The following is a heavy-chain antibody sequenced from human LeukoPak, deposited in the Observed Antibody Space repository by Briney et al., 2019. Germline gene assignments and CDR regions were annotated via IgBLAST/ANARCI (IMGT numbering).Heavy chain of an antibody. V-gene: IGHV3-23*01. D-gene: IGHD3-3*01. CDR2: VSGSGGFT. Sequence: PGGSLRLSCAASGFTLAKYAMSWVRQAPGKGLEWVSGVSGSGGFTYYADSVKGRFTISRDNSKNTLYMQMSSLRAEDTALYYCAKDPYSDFWSGYYFFDYWGQGTLATVSS. J-gene: IGHJ4*02. CDR3: AKDPYSDFWSGYYFFDY. CDR1: GFTLAKYA.